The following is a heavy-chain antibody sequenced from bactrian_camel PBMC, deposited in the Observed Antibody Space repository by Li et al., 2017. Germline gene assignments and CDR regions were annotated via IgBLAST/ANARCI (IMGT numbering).Heavy chain of an antibody. V-gene: IGHV3S55*01. J-gene: IGHJ4*01. Sequence: HVQLVESGGGSVQAGGSLTLSCAASFESPDTNCMGWFRQAPGKEREGVAIIIDDHSPTYADSVKGRFTISRDKTQNILYLKMNDLNPDDTGMYTCASSRYMGLCSLRHRFPYRGQGTQVTVS. CDR2: IIDDHSP. D-gene: IGHD1*01. CDR3: ASSRYMGLCSLRHRFPY. CDR1: FESPDTNC.